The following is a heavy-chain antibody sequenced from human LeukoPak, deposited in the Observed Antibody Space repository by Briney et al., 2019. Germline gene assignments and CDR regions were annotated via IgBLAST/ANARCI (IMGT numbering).Heavy chain of an antibody. V-gene: IGHV3-53*01. CDR3: ASGTTVTTPFDY. J-gene: IGHJ4*02. Sequence: GGSLRLSCAASGFTVSSNYMSWVRQAPGKGLEWVSIIYSGGSTYYADSVKGRFTISRDNSKNTLYLQMNSLRAEDTAVYYCASGTTVTTPFDYWGQGILVTVSS. CDR1: GFTVSSNY. D-gene: IGHD4-17*01. CDR2: IYSGGST.